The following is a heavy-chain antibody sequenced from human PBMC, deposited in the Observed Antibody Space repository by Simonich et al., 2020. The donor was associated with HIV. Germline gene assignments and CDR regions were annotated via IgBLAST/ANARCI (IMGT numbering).Heavy chain of an antibody. CDR3: ARGPQQLGPVFDAFDI. Sequence: QVQLVQSGAEVKKPGASVKVSCKASGYTFTGYYMHWVRQAPGQGLEWMGWINPNRGGKNYEQKFQGRVTMTRDTSISTAYMELRKLRSDDTAVYYCARGPQQLGPVFDAFDIWGQGTMVTVSS. J-gene: IGHJ3*02. V-gene: IGHV1-2*02. CDR1: GYTFTGYY. D-gene: IGHD6-13*01. CDR2: INPNRGGK.